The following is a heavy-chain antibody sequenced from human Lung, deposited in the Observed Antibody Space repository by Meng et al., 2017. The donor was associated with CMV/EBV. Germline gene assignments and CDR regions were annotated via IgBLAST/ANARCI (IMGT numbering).Heavy chain of an antibody. D-gene: IGHD3-3*01. CDR1: GASISINTYF. V-gene: IGHV4-39*06. CDR2: ISYGGST. CDR3: ARIFPSDYYKYDMDG. Sequence: SETLSLXCTVSGASISINTYFWDWIRQPPGKGLEWIGSISYGGSTYYNSSLKSRVRISLDTSKSQLTLKLSSVTAADTAVYYCARIFPSDYYKYDMDGWGQGTXVTVSS. J-gene: IGHJ6*02.